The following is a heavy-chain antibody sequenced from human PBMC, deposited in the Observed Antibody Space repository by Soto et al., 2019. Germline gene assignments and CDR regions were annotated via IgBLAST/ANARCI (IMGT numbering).Heavy chain of an antibody. D-gene: IGHD2-8*01. J-gene: IGHJ6*02. V-gene: IGHV1-18*01. CDR2: ISAYNGNT. Sequence: AASVKVSCKASGYTFTSYGISWVRQAPGQGLEWMGWISAYNGNTNYAQKLQGRVTMTTDTSTSTAYMELRSLRSDDTAVYYCARSDIVLMVYASSYYGMDVWGQGTTVTVSS. CDR3: ARSDIVLMVYASSYYGMDV. CDR1: GYTFTSYG.